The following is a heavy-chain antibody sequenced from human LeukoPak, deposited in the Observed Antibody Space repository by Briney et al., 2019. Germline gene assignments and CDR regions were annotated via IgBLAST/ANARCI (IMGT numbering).Heavy chain of an antibody. CDR3: AKDHGGSYYRSDYFDY. V-gene: IGHV3-30*18. J-gene: IGHJ4*02. D-gene: IGHD1-26*01. CDR2: ISYDGSNK. Sequence: PGRSLRLSCAASGYTFSSYGMPWVRQAPGKGLEWVAVISYDGSNKYYADSVKGRFTISRDNSKNTLYLQMNSLRAEDTAVYYCAKDHGGSYYRSDYFDYWGQGTLVTVSS. CDR1: GYTFSSYG.